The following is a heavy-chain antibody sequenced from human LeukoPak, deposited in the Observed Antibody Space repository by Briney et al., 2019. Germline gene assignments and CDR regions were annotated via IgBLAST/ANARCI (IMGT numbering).Heavy chain of an antibody. J-gene: IGHJ5*02. D-gene: IGHD3-10*01. CDR1: GGSISSGSYY. V-gene: IGHV4-39*07. CDR3: ARDRSGSGRGWFDT. CDR2: IYYSGSST. Sequence: SETLSLTCTVSGGSISSGSYYWGWIRQPPGKGLEWIGSIYYSGSSTYYNPSLKSRVTISVDTSKNQFSLKLSSVTAADTAVYYCARDRSGSGRGWFDTWGQGTLVTVSS.